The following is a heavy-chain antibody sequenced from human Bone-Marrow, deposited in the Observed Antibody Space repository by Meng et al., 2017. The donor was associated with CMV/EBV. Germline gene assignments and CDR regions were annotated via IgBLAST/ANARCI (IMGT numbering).Heavy chain of an antibody. Sequence: GSLRLSCTVSGGSISSSSYYWGWIRQPPGKGLEWIGSIYYSGSTYYNPSLKSRVTISVDTSKNQFSLKLSSVTAADTAVYYCARAGGAIRPPFDYWGQGTLVTVSS. J-gene: IGHJ4*02. CDR2: IYYSGST. CDR3: ARAGGAIRPPFDY. CDR1: GGSISSSSYY. V-gene: IGHV4-39*01. D-gene: IGHD6-6*01.